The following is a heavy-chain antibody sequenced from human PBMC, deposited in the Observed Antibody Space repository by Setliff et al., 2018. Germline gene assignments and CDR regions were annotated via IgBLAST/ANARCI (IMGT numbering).Heavy chain of an antibody. J-gene: IGHJ4*02. CDR3: AKGDSSTRYFDY. Sequence: GGSLRLSCAASGFTFSSYAMSWVRQAPGKGLEWVSAISASGDTTYYADSVKGRFTISRDNSKNTLYLQMNSLRAEDTAVYYCAKGDSSTRYFDYWGQGTLVTVSS. CDR1: GFTFSSYA. V-gene: IGHV3-23*01. D-gene: IGHD6-13*01. CDR2: ISASGDTT.